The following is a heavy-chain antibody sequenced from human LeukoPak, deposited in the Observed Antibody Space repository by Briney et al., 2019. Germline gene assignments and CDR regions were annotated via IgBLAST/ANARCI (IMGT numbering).Heavy chain of an antibody. CDR2: IYHSGST. D-gene: IGHD2-2*01. V-gene: IGHV4-30-2*01. Sequence: TSENLSLTCAVSGGSISSGGYSWSWIRQPPGKGLEWIGHIYHSGSTYYNPSLKSRVTISVDRSKNQFSLKLSSVTAADTAVYYCARSGGSTSYGDAFDIWGQGTMVTVSS. CDR1: GGSISSGGYS. J-gene: IGHJ3*02. CDR3: ARSGGSTSYGDAFDI.